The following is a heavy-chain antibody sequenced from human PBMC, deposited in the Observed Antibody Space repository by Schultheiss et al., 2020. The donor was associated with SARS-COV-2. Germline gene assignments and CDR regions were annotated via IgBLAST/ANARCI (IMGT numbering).Heavy chain of an antibody. CDR2: INPNSGDT. CDR3: AREPQSGGRYWY. CDR1: GYTFTGYY. D-gene: IGHD1-26*01. J-gene: IGHJ4*02. V-gene: IGHV1-2*02. Sequence: ASVKVSCKASGYTFTGYYMHLVRQAPGQGLEWMGWINPNSGDTNYAKKPQGRVTMTTDTSTSTAYMELRSLRSDDTAVYYCAREPQSGGRYWYWGQGGLVTIAS.